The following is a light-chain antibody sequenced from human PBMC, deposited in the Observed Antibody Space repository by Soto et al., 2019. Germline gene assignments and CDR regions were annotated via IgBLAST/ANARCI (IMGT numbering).Light chain of an antibody. V-gene: IGLV2-14*03. CDR1: SSDVGGYQY. CDR2: DVS. CDR3: SSFTTSNSYV. Sequence: QPVLTYPASVSGSPGQSLAISYTGISSDVGGYQYVSWYQQHPGKAPKLMIYDVSHRPSGVSDRFSGSKAGNTASLTISGLQSEDEADYYCSSFTTSNSYVFGTGTKVPV. J-gene: IGLJ1*01.